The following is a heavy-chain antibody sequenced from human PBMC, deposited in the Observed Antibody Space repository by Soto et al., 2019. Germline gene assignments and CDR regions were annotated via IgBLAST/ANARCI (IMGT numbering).Heavy chain of an antibody. CDR2: IWYDGSNK. CDR3: ARFHTVTTGFDY. Sequence: GGSLRLSCAASGFTFSSYGMHWVRQAPGKGLEWVAVIWYDGSNKYYADSVKGRFTISRDNSKNTLYLQMNSLRAEDTAVYYCARFHTVTTGFDYWGQGTLVTVSS. V-gene: IGHV3-33*01. J-gene: IGHJ4*02. D-gene: IGHD4-17*01. CDR1: GFTFSSYG.